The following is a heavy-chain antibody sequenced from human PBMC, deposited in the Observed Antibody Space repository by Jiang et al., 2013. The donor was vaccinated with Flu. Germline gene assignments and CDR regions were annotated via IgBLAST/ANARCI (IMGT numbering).Heavy chain of an antibody. CDR1: GFTFSSYA. Sequence: VQLVESGGGVVQPGRSLRLPCAASGFTFSSYAMHWVRQAPGKGLEWVAVISYDGSNKYYADSVKGRFTISRDNSKNTLYLQMNSLRAEDTAVYYCAKPPPTGPNGWLQVYFDYWAREPWSPSPQ. CDR3: AKPPPTGPNGWLQVYFDY. V-gene: IGHV3-30*01. CDR2: ISYDGSNK. D-gene: IGHD5-24*01. J-gene: IGHJ4*02.